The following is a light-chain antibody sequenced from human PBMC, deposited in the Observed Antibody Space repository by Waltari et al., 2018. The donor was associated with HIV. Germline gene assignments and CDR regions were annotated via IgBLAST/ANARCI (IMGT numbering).Light chain of an antibody. CDR3: CSYAGSFTLL. V-gene: IGLV2-11*01. J-gene: IGLJ3*02. CDR1: FRDVGGYTF. CDR2: DVN. Sequence: QSALTQPRSVSGSPGQSVTISCSGTFRDVGGYTFVSWSPQHSGKAPKLVIFDVNKRPSGVPDRFSGSKSGNTASLTVSGLQAEDEADYFCCSYAGSFTLLFGGGTNLAVL.